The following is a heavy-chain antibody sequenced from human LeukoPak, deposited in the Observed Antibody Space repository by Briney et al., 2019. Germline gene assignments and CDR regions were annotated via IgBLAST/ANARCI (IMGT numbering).Heavy chain of an antibody. CDR2: ISSSSSYI. CDR3: ARDRDYPANFGY. J-gene: IGHJ4*02. V-gene: IGHV3-21*01. Sequence: GGSLRLSCAASGFTFSSYSMNWVRQAPGKGPEWVSFISSSSSYIYYADSVKGRFTISRDNAKNSLYLQMNSLRAEDTAVYYCARDRDYPANFGYWGQGTLVTVSS. CDR1: GFTFSSYS. D-gene: IGHD4-17*01.